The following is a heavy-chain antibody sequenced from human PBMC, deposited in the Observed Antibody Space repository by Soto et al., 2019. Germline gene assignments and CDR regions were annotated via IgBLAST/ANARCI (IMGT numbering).Heavy chain of an antibody. CDR2: ISYDGSNK. CDR3: AKDHYTVTGNYWYFDL. V-gene: IGHV3-30*18. Sequence: QVQLVESGGGVVQPGRSLRLSCAASGFTFSSYGMHWVRQAPGKGLEWVAVISYDGSNKYYADSVKSLFTISRDNSKKTLNLQMNSLRSEATAVYYCAKDHYTVTGNYWYFDLWGRGTLFTVSS. CDR1: GFTFSSYG. J-gene: IGHJ2*01. D-gene: IGHD4-17*01.